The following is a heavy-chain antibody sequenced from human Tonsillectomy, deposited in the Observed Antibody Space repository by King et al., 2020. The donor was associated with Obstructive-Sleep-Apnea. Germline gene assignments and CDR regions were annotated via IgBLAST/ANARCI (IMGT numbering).Heavy chain of an antibody. CDR3: AKDTTYYDYVWGSYRSTHDAFDI. CDR1: GFTFSSYA. CDR2: MRCSGGSP. D-gene: IGHD3-16*02. J-gene: IGHJ3*02. V-gene: IGHV3-23*04. Sequence: VQLVESGGGLVQPGGSLRLSCAASGFTFSSYARSWVRQAPGKGLEWVSAMRCSGGSPYYADSVTGRSTISRDNSKKTLYLQMNSLWAEDTAVYYCAKDTTYYDYVWGSYRSTHDAFDIWGQGTMVTVSS.